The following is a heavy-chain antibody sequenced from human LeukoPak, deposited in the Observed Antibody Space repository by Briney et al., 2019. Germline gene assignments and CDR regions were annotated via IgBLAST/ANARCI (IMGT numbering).Heavy chain of an antibody. D-gene: IGHD6-19*01. CDR2: ISYDGSNK. Sequence: PGGSLRLSCAASGFTFSNYGMHWVRQAPGKGLEWVAVISYDGSNKYYADSVKGRFTISRDNSKNTLYLQMNSLRAEDTAVYYCAQGSGIAVAAVEYWGQGTLVTVSS. V-gene: IGHV3-30*03. CDR1: GFTFSNYG. CDR3: AQGSGIAVAAVEY. J-gene: IGHJ4*02.